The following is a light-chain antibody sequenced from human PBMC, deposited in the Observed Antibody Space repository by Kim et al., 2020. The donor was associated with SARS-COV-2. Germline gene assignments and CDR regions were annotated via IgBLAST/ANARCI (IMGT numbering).Light chain of an antibody. V-gene: IGKV1-39*01. CDR2: DAS. Sequence: DIQMTQSPSSLSASVGDRVTITCRASQSIDNYLNWYQQKPGKAPKLLIYDASSLESGVPSRFSGSESGTEFSLTIRGLQPEDFATYYCQQTYTTLITFGGGTKVDIK. CDR1: QSIDNY. CDR3: QQTYTTLIT. J-gene: IGKJ4*01.